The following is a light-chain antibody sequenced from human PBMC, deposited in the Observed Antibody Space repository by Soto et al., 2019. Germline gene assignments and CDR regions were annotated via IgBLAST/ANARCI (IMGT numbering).Light chain of an antibody. CDR3: SSYGGSKTVV. CDR2: EVS. J-gene: IGLJ2*01. V-gene: IGLV2-8*01. CDR1: SSDVGGYNY. Sequence: QSVLTQPPSASGSPGQSVTISCTGSSSDVGGYNYVSWYQQHPGKAPKLMIYEVSKRPSGVPDRLSGSKSGNTASLTVSGLQAEDEADSSCSSYGGSKTVVFGGGTKLTVL.